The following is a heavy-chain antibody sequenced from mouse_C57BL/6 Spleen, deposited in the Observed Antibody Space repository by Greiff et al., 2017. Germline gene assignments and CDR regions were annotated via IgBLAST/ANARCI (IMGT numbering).Heavy chain of an antibody. CDR1: GYTFTSYW. CDR3: ARGPTGTGAWFAY. D-gene: IGHD4-1*02. CDR2: IDPSDSYP. Sequence: VQLQQPGAELVKPGASVKLSCKASGYTFTSYWMQWVKQRPGQGLEWIGEIDPSDSYPNYNQKFKGKATLTVDTSSSTAYMQLSSLTSEDSAVYYCARGPTGTGAWFAYWGQGTLVTVSA. J-gene: IGHJ3*01. V-gene: IGHV1-50*01.